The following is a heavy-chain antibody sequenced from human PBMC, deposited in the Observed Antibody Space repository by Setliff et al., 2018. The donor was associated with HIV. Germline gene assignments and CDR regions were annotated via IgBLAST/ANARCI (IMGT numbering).Heavy chain of an antibody. Sequence: ASVKVSCKTSGYTFTAYYIYWVRQAPGHGLELMGRIHPNTGSTNYLQEFQGRVTITRDTSMSTVYMALTGLTSDDTAVYYCARRITGLDAFDIWGQGTMVTVSS. CDR1: GYTFTAYY. CDR2: IHPNTGST. CDR3: ARRITGLDAFDI. D-gene: IGHD2-8*02. J-gene: IGHJ3*02. V-gene: IGHV1-2*06.